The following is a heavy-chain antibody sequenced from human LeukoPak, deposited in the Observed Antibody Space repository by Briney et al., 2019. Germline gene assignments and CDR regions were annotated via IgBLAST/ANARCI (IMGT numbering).Heavy chain of an antibody. J-gene: IGHJ4*02. CDR2: IKQDGSEK. Sequence: GGSLRLSCAASGFTFSSYSMLWVRQAPGKGLEWVANIKQDGSEKYYVDSVRGRVTISRDNAENSLFLQMNRLRVEDTAVYYCTRDFGRSSYYFDFWGQGTLVTVSS. V-gene: IGHV3-7*01. CDR1: GFTFSSYS. CDR3: TRDFGRSSYYFDF. D-gene: IGHD3-3*01.